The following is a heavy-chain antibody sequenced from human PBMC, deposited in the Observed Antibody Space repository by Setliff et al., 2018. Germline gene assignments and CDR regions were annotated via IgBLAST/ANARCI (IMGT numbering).Heavy chain of an antibody. D-gene: IGHD2-8*01. CDR3: SRLVRYCTTTTCQRASGDDY. CDR2: ISPYSGNT. Sequence: GASVKVSCKASGYTFTNYGVTWVRQAPGQGLEWMGWISPYSGNTYYAPELQGRVTLTTDTSTTTAYLELRSLTSDDTAVYYCSRLVRYCTTTTCQRASGDDYWGQGTQVTV. CDR1: GYTFTNYG. J-gene: IGHJ4*02. V-gene: IGHV1-18*01.